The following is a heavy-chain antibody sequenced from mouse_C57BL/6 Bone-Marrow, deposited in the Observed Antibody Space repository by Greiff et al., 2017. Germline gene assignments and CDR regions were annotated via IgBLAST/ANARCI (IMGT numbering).Heavy chain of an antibody. CDR1: GFSLTSYG. V-gene: IGHV2-3*01. Sequence: VKLMESGPGLVAPSQSLSITCTVSGFSLTSYGVSWVRQPPGKGLEWLGVIWGDGSTNYHSALISILSISTDNSKSQVFLKLNSLQTDDTATYYCAKGVYYSNYAWFAYWGQGTLVTVSA. CDR3: AKGVYYSNYAWFAY. CDR2: IWGDGST. J-gene: IGHJ3*01. D-gene: IGHD2-5*01.